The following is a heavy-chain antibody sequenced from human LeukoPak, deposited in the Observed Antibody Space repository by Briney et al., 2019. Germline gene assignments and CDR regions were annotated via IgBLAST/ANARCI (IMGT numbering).Heavy chain of an antibody. D-gene: IGHD1-14*01. CDR1: GFTFSSYG. CDR2: IWYDGSNK. V-gene: IGHV3-33*01. CDR3: ARSPRNPKVYFDY. J-gene: IGHJ4*02. Sequence: PGRSLRLSCAASGFTFSSYGMHWVRQAPGKGLEWVAVIWYDGSNKYYADSVKGRFTISRDNAKASLYLHMNSLRDEDTAVYYCARSPRNPKVYFDYWGQGALVTVSS.